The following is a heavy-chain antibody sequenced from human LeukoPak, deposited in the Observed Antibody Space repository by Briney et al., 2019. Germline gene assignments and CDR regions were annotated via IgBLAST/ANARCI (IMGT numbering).Heavy chain of an antibody. CDR1: GGSISSYY. CDR2: IYYSGST. Sequence: SETLSLTCTVSGGSISSYYWSWIRQPPGKGLEWIGYIYYSGSTNYNPSLKSRVTISVDTSKNQFSLKLNSVTAADTAVYYCARHLYSHDHDYWGQGILVTVSS. CDR3: ARHLYSHDHDY. D-gene: IGHD5-18*01. V-gene: IGHV4-59*08. J-gene: IGHJ4*02.